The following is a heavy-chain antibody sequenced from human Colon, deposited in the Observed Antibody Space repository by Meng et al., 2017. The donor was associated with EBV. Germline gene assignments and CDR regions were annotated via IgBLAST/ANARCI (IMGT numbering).Heavy chain of an antibody. D-gene: IGHD2-8*02. V-gene: IGHV4-4*02. J-gene: IGHJ5*02. CDR2: IYHNGQT. CDR1: XXYISTLNW. Sequence: LLEXGECSGRPSXXLSLTCAVXXXYISTLNWWSSIGQSPGEGLEWIGAIYHNGQTNYNPSLKSRVSMSVDESKNEFSLNLKSVTAADTAVYYCARDGGVTHIPWGQGVLVTISS. CDR3: ARDGGVTHIP.